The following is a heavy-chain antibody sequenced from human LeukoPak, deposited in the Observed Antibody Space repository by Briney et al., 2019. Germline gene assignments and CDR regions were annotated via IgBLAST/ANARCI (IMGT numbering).Heavy chain of an antibody. CDR2: INPNSGGT. CDR3: ATGGGREVITL. J-gene: IGHJ4*02. Sequence: GASVMVSSKASGYSFSDYYLHWVRQAPGQGLEWMGWINPNSGGTNYAQKFQGRVTMTIATSISTAYMELSRLRSDDTAVYYCATGGGREVITLWGQGTLVTVSS. CDR1: GYSFSDYY. D-gene: IGHD3-10*01. V-gene: IGHV1-2*02.